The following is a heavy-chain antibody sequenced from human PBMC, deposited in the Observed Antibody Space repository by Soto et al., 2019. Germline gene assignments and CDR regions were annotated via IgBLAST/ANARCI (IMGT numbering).Heavy chain of an antibody. CDR1: GDSINSDNYY. V-gene: IGHV4-39*01. J-gene: IGHJ4*02. Sequence: QLQLQESGPGLVKPSETLSLTCSVSGDSINSDNYYWGWIRQPPGKGLEWIGGIYYRGNTYYNPSLKTRVTISLDKSKSQCSLKLNSVTAADSAVYFCARLEGLATISYYFDYWGQGTLVTVSS. CDR2: IYYRGNT. CDR3: ARLEGLATISYYFDY. D-gene: IGHD3-9*01.